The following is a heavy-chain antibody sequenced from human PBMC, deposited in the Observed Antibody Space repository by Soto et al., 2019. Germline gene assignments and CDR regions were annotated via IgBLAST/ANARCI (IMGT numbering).Heavy chain of an antibody. CDR3: AKDRGVEVTTRFLDY. Sequence: QVQLVESGGGVVQPGRSLRLSCAASGFTFSSYGMHWVRQAPGKGLEWVAVISYDGRNKNYADSVKGRFTISRDNSKNTLYLQMNSLRAQDTAVYYCAKDRGVEVTTRFLDYWGQGTLVTVSS. CDR1: GFTFSSYG. CDR2: ISYDGRNK. V-gene: IGHV3-30*18. D-gene: IGHD4-17*01. J-gene: IGHJ4*02.